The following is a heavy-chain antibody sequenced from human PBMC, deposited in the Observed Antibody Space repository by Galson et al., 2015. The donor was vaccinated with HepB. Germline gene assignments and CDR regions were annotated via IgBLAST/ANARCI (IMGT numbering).Heavy chain of an antibody. Sequence: SLRLSCAASGFTFSSSIMNWVRQAPRKGLEWVSYISISSSTIYYADSVKGRFTISRDNAKNSLYLQMNSLRDDDTAVYYCATVRGYSYGYDYWGQETLVTVSS. J-gene: IGHJ4*02. CDR2: ISISSSTI. D-gene: IGHD5-18*01. CDR1: GFTFSSSI. V-gene: IGHV3-48*02. CDR3: ATVRGYSYGYDY.